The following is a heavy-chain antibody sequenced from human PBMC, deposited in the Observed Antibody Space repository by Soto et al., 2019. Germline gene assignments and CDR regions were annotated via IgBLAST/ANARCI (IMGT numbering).Heavy chain of an antibody. CDR1: GFTFSSYG. D-gene: IGHD3-3*01. CDR2: IWYDGSNK. CDR3: ARDGAVTIFGVVSDGMDV. J-gene: IGHJ6*02. Sequence: GGSLRLSCAASGFTFSSYGMHWVRQAPGKGLEWVAVIWYDGSNKYYADSVKGRFTISRDNSKNTLYLQMNSLRAEDTAVYYCARDGAVTIFGVVSDGMDVWGQGTTVTVSS. V-gene: IGHV3-33*01.